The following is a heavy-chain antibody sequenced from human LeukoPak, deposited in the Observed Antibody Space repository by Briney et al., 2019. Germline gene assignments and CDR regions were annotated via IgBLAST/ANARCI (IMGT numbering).Heavy chain of an antibody. D-gene: IGHD6-19*01. CDR1: GYTFNGYY. Sequence: ASVKVSCKASGYTFNGYYMHWVRQAPGQGLEWMGWINPNSGGTNYAQNFQGRVTMTRDTSISTAYMELSRLRSDDTAVYYCARRTKLAGILYWDQGTLVTVSS. V-gene: IGHV1-2*02. CDR3: ARRTKLAGILY. CDR2: INPNSGGT. J-gene: IGHJ4*02.